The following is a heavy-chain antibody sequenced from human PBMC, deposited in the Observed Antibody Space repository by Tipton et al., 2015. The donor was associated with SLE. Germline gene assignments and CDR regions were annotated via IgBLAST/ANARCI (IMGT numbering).Heavy chain of an antibody. Sequence: TLSLTCTVSGGSISSYYWSWIRQPAGKGLEWIGRIYTSGSTNYNPSLKSRVTMSVDTSKNQFSLKLTSVPAAGTAVYYCARGIATLVQGIINWGYFDNWGQGTLVTVSS. CDR3: ARGIATLVQGIINWGYFDN. J-gene: IGHJ4*02. CDR2: IYTSGST. D-gene: IGHD3-10*01. CDR1: GGSISSYY. V-gene: IGHV4-4*07.